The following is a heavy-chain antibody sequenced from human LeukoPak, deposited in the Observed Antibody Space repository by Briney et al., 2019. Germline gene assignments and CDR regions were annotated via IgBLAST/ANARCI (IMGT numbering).Heavy chain of an antibody. CDR1: GFTFSSYW. V-gene: IGHV3-7*01. Sequence: SGGSLRLSCAASGFTFSSYWMSWVRQAPGKGLEWVANIKQDGSEKYYVDSVKGRFTSSRDNAKNSLYLQMNSLRAEDTAVYYCARDRRYDFWSGSIWFDPWGQGTLVTVSS. D-gene: IGHD3-3*01. CDR2: IKQDGSEK. J-gene: IGHJ5*02. CDR3: ARDRRYDFWSGSIWFDP.